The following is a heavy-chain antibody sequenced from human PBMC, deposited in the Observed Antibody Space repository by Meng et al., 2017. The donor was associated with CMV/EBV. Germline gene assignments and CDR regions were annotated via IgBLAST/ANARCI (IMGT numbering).Heavy chain of an antibody. V-gene: IGHV3-30*02. D-gene: IGHD2-2*01. CDR3: ARFVPAADY. CDR2: IRYDGSNK. CDR1: GFTFSSYG. Sequence: GESLKISCAASGFTFSSYGMHWVRQAPGKGLEWVAFIRYDGSNKYYADSVKGRFTISRDNSKNTLYLQMNNLRAEDTAVYYCARFVPAADYWGQGTLVTVSS. J-gene: IGHJ4*02.